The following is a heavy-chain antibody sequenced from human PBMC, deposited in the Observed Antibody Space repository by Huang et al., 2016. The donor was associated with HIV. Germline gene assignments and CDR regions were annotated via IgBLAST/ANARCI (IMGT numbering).Heavy chain of an antibody. J-gene: IGHJ4*02. CDR3: ARLPGSITMIRGVITDPY. Sequence: QLQLQESGPGLVKPSETLSLTCTVSGGSIRSDNYYWGWIRQPPGKGLEWIGISYYRGSTYDNRYLKSRVTITVDTSKNQFSLKMRSVTAADTAVYYCARLPGSITMIRGVITDPYWGQGTLVTVSS. V-gene: IGHV4-39*01. D-gene: IGHD3-10*01. CDR2: SYYRGST. CDR1: GGSIRSDNYY.